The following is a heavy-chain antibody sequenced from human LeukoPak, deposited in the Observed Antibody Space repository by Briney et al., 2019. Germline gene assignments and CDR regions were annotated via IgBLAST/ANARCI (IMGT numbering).Heavy chain of an antibody. CDR2: ISGNGVST. V-gene: IGHV3-23*01. D-gene: IGHD2-2*01. CDR1: GFTFSSYA. CDR3: AGRRGYCSSTSCSTFDY. J-gene: IGHJ4*02. Sequence: AGGSLRLSCTASGFTFSSYAMSWVRQAPGKGLEWVSAISGNGVSTYYADSLNIRFTISRDNSKNTLYLQMNSLRAEDTAVYYCAGRRGYCSSTSCSTFDYWGQGTLVTVSS.